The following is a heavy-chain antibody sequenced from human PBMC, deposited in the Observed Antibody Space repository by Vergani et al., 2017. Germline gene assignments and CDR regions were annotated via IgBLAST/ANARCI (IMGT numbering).Heavy chain of an antibody. J-gene: IGHJ4*02. D-gene: IGHD3-16*01. Sequence: EVQLLESGGGLVQPGGSLRLSCAASGFTFSSYAMSWVRQAPGKGLEWVSAISGSGGSTYYADSVKGRFTIYRDNSKNTLYLQMNSLRAEDPAVYYCAKDGGGGEPFDYWGQGTLVTVSS. CDR3: AKDGGGGEPFDY. CDR2: ISGSGGST. V-gene: IGHV3-23*01. CDR1: GFTFSSYA.